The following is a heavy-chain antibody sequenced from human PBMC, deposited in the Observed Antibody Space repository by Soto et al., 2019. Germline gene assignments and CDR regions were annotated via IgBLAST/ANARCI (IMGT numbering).Heavy chain of an antibody. CDR3: AKSFAAGEDYYYYMDV. V-gene: IGHV3-23*01. CDR1: GFTFSSYA. CDR2: ISGSGGST. J-gene: IGHJ6*03. Sequence: GGSLRLSCAASGFTFSSYAMSWVRQAPGKGLEWVSAISGSGGSTYYADSVKGRFTISRDKAKNTLYLQMNSLGAEDTAVYYCAKSFAAGEDYYYYMDVWSKGTTVTVSS. D-gene: IGHD3-16*01.